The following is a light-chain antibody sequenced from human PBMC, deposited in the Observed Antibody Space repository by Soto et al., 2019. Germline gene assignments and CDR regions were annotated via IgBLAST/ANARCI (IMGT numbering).Light chain of an antibody. CDR3: QQRSDWPST. CDR2: DAS. Sequence: EIVMTQSPATLYLSPGERATLSCRASQSVSSYLAWYQQKPGQAPRLLIYDASNRATGIPARFSGSGSGTDFTLTISSLEPDDFAVYYSQQRSDWPSTFGGGTKVQIK. V-gene: IGKV3-11*01. J-gene: IGKJ4*01. CDR1: QSVSSY.